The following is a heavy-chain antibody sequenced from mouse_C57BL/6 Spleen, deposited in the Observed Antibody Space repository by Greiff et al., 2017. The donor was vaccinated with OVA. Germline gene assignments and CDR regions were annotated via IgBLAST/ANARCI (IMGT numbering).Heavy chain of an antibody. J-gene: IGHJ3*01. CDR1: GYAFSSSW. CDR3: ARNGVSWFAY. CDR2: IYPGDGDT. V-gene: IGHV1-82*01. Sequence: QVQLQQSGPELVKPGASVKISCKASGYAFSSSWMNWVKQRPGTGLEWIGRIYPGDGDTNYNGKFKGKATLTADNSSSPAYMQLSSLTSEDSAVYFCARNGVSWFAYWGQGTLVTVSA.